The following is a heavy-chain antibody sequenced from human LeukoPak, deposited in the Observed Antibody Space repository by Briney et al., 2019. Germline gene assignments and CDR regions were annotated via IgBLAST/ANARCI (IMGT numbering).Heavy chain of an antibody. V-gene: IGHV3-48*03. CDR1: GFTFSSYE. CDR2: ISSGGSTI. CDR3: ARTNIVVMGMDV. J-gene: IGHJ6*02. D-gene: IGHD2-15*01. Sequence: GGSLRLSCAASGFTFSSYEMNWVRQAPGKGLEWVSYISSGGSTIYYADSVKGRFTISRDNARNSLYLQMNSLGAEDTAVYYCARTNIVVMGMDVWGQGTTVTVSS.